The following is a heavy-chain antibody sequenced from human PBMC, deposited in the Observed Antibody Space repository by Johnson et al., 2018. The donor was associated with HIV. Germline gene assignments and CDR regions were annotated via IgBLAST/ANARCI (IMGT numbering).Heavy chain of an antibody. V-gene: IGHV3-30-3*01. J-gene: IGHJ3*02. CDR1: GFTFSSYA. CDR3: ARRTVVTPGAFDI. Sequence: QMQLVESGGGVVQPGRSLRLSCAASGFTFSSYAMHWVRQAPGKGLEWVAVISYDGGNKYYADSVKGRFTISRDNAKNSLYLQMNSLRAEDTAVYYCARRTVVTPGAFDIWGQGTMVTVSS. D-gene: IGHD4-23*01. CDR2: ISYDGGNK.